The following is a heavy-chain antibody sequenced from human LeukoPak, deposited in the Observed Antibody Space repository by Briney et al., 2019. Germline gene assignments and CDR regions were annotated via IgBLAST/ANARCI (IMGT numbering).Heavy chain of an antibody. V-gene: IGHV4-34*01. CDR1: GGSFSGYY. Sequence: PSETLSLTCAVYGGSFSGYYWSWIRQPPGKGLEWIGEINHSGSTNYNPSLKSRVTISVDTSKNQFSLKLSSVTAADTAVYYCARGPSNEPFDYWGQGTLVTVS. J-gene: IGHJ4*02. CDR2: INHSGST. CDR3: ARGPSNEPFDY. D-gene: IGHD1-1*01.